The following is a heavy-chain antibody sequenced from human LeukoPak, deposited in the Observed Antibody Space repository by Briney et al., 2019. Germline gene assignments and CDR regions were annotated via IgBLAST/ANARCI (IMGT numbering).Heavy chain of an antibody. V-gene: IGHV3-21*01. CDR2: ISSSSSYI. D-gene: IGHD3-9*01. CDR3: ARWSNYYDILTGYYPAYYFDY. Sequence: GGSLRLPCAASGFTFSSYSMNWVRQAPGKGLEWVSSISSSSSYIYYADSVKGRFTISRDNAKNSLYLQMNSLRAEDTAVYYCARWSNYYDILTGYYPAYYFDYWGQGTLVTVSS. CDR1: GFTFSSYS. J-gene: IGHJ4*02.